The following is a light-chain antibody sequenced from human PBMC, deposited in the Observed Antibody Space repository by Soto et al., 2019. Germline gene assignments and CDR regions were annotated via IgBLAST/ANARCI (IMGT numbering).Light chain of an antibody. CDR1: ESLVYSDGNTY. J-gene: IGKJ1*01. Sequence: DVVMTQSPLSLPVTLGQPASISCRSSESLVYSDGNTYLNWFQQRPGQSPRRLFYKVSNRAAGIPARFSGSGSGTEFTLTISSLQSEDFAVYYCQHYNTWPWTFGQGTKVDI. CDR2: KVS. CDR3: QHYNTWPWT. V-gene: IGKV2-30*01.